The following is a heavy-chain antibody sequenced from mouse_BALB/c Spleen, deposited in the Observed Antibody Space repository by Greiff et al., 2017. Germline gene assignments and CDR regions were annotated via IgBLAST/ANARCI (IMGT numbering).Heavy chain of an antibody. V-gene: IGHV1-4*01. CDR2: INPSSGYT. CDR1: GYTFTSYT. CDR3: AIKERVGLRREGFDY. D-gene: IGHD2-2*01. J-gene: IGHJ2*01. Sequence: QVQLQQSGAELARPGASVKMSCKASGYTFTSYTMHWVKQRPGQGLEWIGYINPSSGYTNYNQKFKDKATLTADKSSSTAYMQLSSLTSEDSAVYYCAIKERVGLRREGFDYWGQGTTLTVSS.